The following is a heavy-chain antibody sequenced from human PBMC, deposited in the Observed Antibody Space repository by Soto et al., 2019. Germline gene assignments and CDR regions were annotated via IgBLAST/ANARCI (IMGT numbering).Heavy chain of an antibody. CDR3: ARGYYDFWSGYDNWFDP. D-gene: IGHD3-3*01. CDR1: GYSISSGYY. J-gene: IGHJ5*02. CDR2: IYHSGST. Sequence: SETLSLTCAVSGYSISSGYYWGWIRQPPGKGLEWIGSIYHSGSTYYNPSLKSRVTISVDTSKNQFSLKLSSVTAADTAVYYCARGYYDFWSGYDNWFDPWGQGTLVTVSS. V-gene: IGHV4-38-2*01.